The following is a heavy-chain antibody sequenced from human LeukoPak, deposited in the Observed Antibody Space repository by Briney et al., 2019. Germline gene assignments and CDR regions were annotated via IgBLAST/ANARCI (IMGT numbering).Heavy chain of an antibody. D-gene: IGHD6-19*01. Sequence: SETLSLTCTVSGGSISSYYWSWIRQPPGKGLEWIGYIYHSGSTNYNPSLKSRVTISVDTSKSQFSLKLSSVTAADTAVYYCARGPYSSGEDYWGQGTLVTVSS. CDR1: GGSISSYY. V-gene: IGHV4-59*01. J-gene: IGHJ4*02. CDR2: IYHSGST. CDR3: ARGPYSSGEDY.